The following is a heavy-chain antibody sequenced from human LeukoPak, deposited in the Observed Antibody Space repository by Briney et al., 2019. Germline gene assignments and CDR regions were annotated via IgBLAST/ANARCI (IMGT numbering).Heavy chain of an antibody. CDR1: GFTFGTYW. Sequence: PGGSLRLSCAASGFTFGTYWMSWVRQAPGKGLEWVANINQDGSAKNYVDSVKGRFTISRDNAKNSLYLQMNSLRAEDTAIYYCARKTYYYDTSPAGWFDAWGQGTLVTVSS. J-gene: IGHJ5*02. CDR3: ARKTYYYDTSPAGWFDA. CDR2: INQDGSAK. D-gene: IGHD3-22*01. V-gene: IGHV3-7*01.